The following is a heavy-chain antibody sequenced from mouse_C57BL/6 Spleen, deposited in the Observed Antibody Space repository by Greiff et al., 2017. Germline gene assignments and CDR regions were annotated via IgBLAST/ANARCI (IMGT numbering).Heavy chain of an antibody. V-gene: IGHV5-16*01. CDR2: INYDGSST. D-gene: IGHD1-1*01. CDR3: ARDNYGSRGGFDY. Sequence: EVKLMESEGGLVQPGSSMKLSCTASGFTFSDYYMAWVRQVPEKGLEWVANINYDGSSTYYLDSLKSRFIISRDNAKNILYLQMSSLKSEDTATYYCARDNYGSRGGFDYWGQGTTLTVSS. CDR1: GFTFSDYY. J-gene: IGHJ2*01.